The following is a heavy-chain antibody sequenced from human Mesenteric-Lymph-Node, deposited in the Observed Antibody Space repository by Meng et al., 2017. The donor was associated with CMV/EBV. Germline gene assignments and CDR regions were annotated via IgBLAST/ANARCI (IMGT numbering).Heavy chain of an antibody. J-gene: IGHJ4*02. CDR2: IYYSGTI. CDR3: ASILIPHSDAVDDY. D-gene: IGHD3-16*01. V-gene: IGHV4-39*07. Sequence: SETLSLTCTVSGGSIYSNSFYWAWIRQPPGKGLEWIGSIYYSGTIYYNPSLNSRATISVDTSRNQFSLKLSSVTAADTAVYYCASILIPHSDAVDDYWGQGTLVTVSS. CDR1: GGSIYSNSFY.